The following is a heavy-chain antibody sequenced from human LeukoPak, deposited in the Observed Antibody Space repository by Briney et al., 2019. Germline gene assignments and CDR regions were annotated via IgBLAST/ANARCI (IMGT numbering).Heavy chain of an antibody. D-gene: IGHD5-24*01. Sequence: PSETLSLTCTVSGGSISSYYWSWIRQPPGKGLEWIGYIYYSGSTNYNPSLKSRVTISVDTSKNQFSLKLSSVTAADTAVYYCARDHREMATTDAFDIWGQGTMVTVSS. CDR1: GGSISSYY. J-gene: IGHJ3*02. CDR3: ARDHREMATTDAFDI. CDR2: IYYSGST. V-gene: IGHV4-59*01.